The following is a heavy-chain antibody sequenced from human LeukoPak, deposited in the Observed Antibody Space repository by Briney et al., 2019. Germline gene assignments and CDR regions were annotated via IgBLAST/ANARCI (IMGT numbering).Heavy chain of an antibody. V-gene: IGHV1-69*05. D-gene: IGHD6-6*01. CDR3: ARDMLRGSSSGYYHYYMDV. J-gene: IGHJ6*03. CDR2: IIPIFGTA. CDR1: GGTFISYA. Sequence: GASVKVSCKASGGTFISYAISWVRQAPGQGLEWMGGIIPIFGTANYAQKFQGRVTITTDESTSTAYMELSSLRSEDTAVYYCARDMLRGSSSGYYHYYMDVWGKGTTVTVSS.